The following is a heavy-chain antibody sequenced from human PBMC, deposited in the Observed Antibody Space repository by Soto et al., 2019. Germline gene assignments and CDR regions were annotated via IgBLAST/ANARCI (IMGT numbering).Heavy chain of an antibody. CDR2: ISWNSGSI. CDR3: AKDSEARPYYYYYYYMDV. V-gene: IGHV3-9*01. J-gene: IGHJ6*03. Sequence: EVQLVESGGGLVQPGRSLRLSCAASGFTFDDYAMHWVRQAPGKGLKWVSGISWNSGSIGYADSVKGRFTISRDNAKNSLYLQMNSLRAEDTALYYCAKDSEARPYYYYYYYMDVWGKGTTVTVSS. CDR1: GFTFDDYA. D-gene: IGHD6-6*01.